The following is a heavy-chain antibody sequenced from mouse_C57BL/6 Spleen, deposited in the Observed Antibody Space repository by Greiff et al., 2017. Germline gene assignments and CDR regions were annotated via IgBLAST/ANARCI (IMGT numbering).Heavy chain of an antibody. CDR3: ASTPMITTRYFDV. D-gene: IGHD2-4*01. CDR2: IYPSDSET. CDR1: GYTFTSYW. Sequence: QVQLQQPGAELARPGSSVKLSCKASGYTFTSYWMDWVKQRPGQGLEWIGNIYPSDSETHYNQKFKDKATLTVDKSSSTAYMQLSSLTCEDSAVYYVASTPMITTRYFDVWGTGTTVTVSS. V-gene: IGHV1-61*01. J-gene: IGHJ1*03.